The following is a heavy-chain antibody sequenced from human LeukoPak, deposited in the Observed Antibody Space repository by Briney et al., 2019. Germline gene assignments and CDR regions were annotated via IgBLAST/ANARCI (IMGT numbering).Heavy chain of an antibody. D-gene: IGHD2-21*02. Sequence: ASVKVSCKASGYTFTSYGISWVRQAPGQGLEWRGWISAYNGNTNYAQKLQGRVTMTTDTSTSTAYMELRSLRSDDTAVYYCASGPVDCGGDCYPNAEYFQHWGQGTLVTVSS. J-gene: IGHJ1*01. CDR3: ASGPVDCGGDCYPNAEYFQH. V-gene: IGHV1-18*01. CDR1: GYTFTSYG. CDR2: ISAYNGNT.